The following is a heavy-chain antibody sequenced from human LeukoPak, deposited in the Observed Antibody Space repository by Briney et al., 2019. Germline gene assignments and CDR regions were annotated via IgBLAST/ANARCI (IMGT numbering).Heavy chain of an antibody. Sequence: SETLSLTCTVSGGPISSGDYYWSWIRQPPGKGLEWIGYIYHSGSTYYNPSLKSRVTISVDTSKNQFSLKLSSVTAADTAVYYCARDYGGNIGYWGQGTLVTVSS. J-gene: IGHJ4*02. V-gene: IGHV4-30-4*08. CDR3: ARDYGGNIGY. CDR1: GGPISSGDYY. D-gene: IGHD4-23*01. CDR2: IYHSGST.